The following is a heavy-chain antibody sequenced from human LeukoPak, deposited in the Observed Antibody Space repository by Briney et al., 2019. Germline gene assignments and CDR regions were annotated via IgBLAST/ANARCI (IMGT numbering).Heavy chain of an antibody. V-gene: IGHV1-2*02. CDR1: GYTFTGYY. CDR2: INPNSGGT. Sequence: GASVKVSCKASGYTFTGYYMHWVRQAPGQGLEWMGWINPNSGGTNYAQKFQGRVTMTRDTSISTAYMELSRLRSDDTAVYYCARATARLSIGWDYWGQGTLVTVSS. D-gene: IGHD6-6*01. J-gene: IGHJ4*02. CDR3: ARATARLSIGWDY.